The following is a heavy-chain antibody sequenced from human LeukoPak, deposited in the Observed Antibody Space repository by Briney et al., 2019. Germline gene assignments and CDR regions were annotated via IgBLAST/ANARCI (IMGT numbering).Heavy chain of an antibody. V-gene: IGHV3-23*01. CDR1: GFTFSTYA. CDR3: AKGLSGYVPFDY. D-gene: IGHD5-12*01. Sequence: GGSLRLSCAASGFTFSTYAMSWVRQAPGKGLEWVSVISGSGGNTCYADPVKGRFTISRDNSKNTLYLQMNSLRAEDTALYYCAKGLSGYVPFDYWGQGTLVTVSS. J-gene: IGHJ4*02. CDR2: ISGSGGNT.